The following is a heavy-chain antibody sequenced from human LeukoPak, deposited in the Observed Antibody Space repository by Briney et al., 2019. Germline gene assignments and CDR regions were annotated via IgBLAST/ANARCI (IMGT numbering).Heavy chain of an antibody. CDR2: INHSGST. J-gene: IGHJ5*01. Sequence: SETLSLTCAVYGGSFSGYYWSWIRQPPGKGLEWIGEINHSGSTNYNPSLKSRVTISVDTSKNQFSLKLSSVTAADTAVYYCARGLEDVVALSVFDSWGQGTLPTVSS. D-gene: IGHD2-15*01. CDR3: ARGLEDVVALSVFDS. CDR1: GGSFSGYY. V-gene: IGHV4-34*01.